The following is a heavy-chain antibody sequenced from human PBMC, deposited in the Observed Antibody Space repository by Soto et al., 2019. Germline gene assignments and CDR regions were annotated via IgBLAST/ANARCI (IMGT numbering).Heavy chain of an antibody. CDR1: GFTFSSYG. V-gene: IGHV3-30*18. D-gene: IGHD3-10*01. Sequence: PGGSLRLSCAASGFTFSSYGMHWVRQAPGKGLEWVAVISYDGSNKYYADSVKGRFTISRDNSKNTLYLQMNSLRAEDTAVYYCAKGFDRGPRGYWGQGTLVTVSS. J-gene: IGHJ4*02. CDR3: AKGFDRGPRGY. CDR2: ISYDGSNK.